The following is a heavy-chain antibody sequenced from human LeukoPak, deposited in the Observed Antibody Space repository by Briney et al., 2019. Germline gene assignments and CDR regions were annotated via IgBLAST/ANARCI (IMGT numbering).Heavy chain of an antibody. D-gene: IGHD6-6*01. CDR3: ARGANSSSSRKRYYFDY. CDR2: INHSGST. Sequence: SETLSLTCAVSVGTFSGYYWSWIRQPPGKGLEWMGEINHSGSTNYNPSLKSRVTISVDTSKNQFSLKLSSVTAADTAVYYCARGANSSSSRKRYYFDYWGQGTLVTVSS. J-gene: IGHJ4*02. CDR1: VGTFSGYY. V-gene: IGHV4-34*01.